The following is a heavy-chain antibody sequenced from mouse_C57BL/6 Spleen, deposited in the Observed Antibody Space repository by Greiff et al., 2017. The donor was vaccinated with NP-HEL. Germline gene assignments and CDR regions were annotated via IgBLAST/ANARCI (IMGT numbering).Heavy chain of an antibody. D-gene: IGHD1-2*01. CDR3: ASPDPTTRDYAMDY. CDR1: GYSITSGYY. Sequence: EVQLQESGPGLVKPSQSLSLTCSVTGYSITSGYYWNWIRQFPGNKLEWMGYISYDGSNNYNPSLKNRISITRDTSKNQFFLKLNSVTTEDTATYYCASPDPTTRDYAMDYWGQGTSVTVSS. J-gene: IGHJ4*01. V-gene: IGHV3-6*01. CDR2: ISYDGSN.